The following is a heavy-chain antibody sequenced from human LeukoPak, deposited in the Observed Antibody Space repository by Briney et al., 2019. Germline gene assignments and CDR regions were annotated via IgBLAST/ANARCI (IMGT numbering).Heavy chain of an antibody. D-gene: IGHD6-13*01. Sequence: GGSLRLSCAASGFTFSDYGMQWVRQAPGKGLEWVALISTDGSHKDYADSVKGRFTLSRDNSKNTLCLQMNSLRVEDTAVYYCAKDGTSSWFGEATWGQGTLVTVSS. CDR3: AKDGTSSWFGEAT. J-gene: IGHJ5*02. V-gene: IGHV3-30*18. CDR1: GFTFSDYG. CDR2: ISTDGSHK.